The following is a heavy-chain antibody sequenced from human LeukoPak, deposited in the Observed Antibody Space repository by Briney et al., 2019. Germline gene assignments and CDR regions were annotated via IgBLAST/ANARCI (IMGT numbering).Heavy chain of an antibody. CDR2: IKRDGSET. CDR1: GYGFSESW. J-gene: IGHJ4*02. Sequence: PGGSLRLSCSVSGYGFSESWMSWIRQAPGKGLEWVANIKRDGSETHYVDSVKGRFTISRDNAKNSLFLQMNSLRAEDTAVYYCATEGSHDYWGQGTLVTVSS. V-gene: IGHV3-7*03. D-gene: IGHD3-10*01. CDR3: ATEGSHDY.